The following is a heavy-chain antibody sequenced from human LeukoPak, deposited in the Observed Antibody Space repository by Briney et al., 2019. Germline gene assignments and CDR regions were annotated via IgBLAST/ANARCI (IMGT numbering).Heavy chain of an antibody. CDR3: ARRGSGSYYTPDY. Sequence: GEPLKISCKGSGYSFTSYWIGWVRQMPGKGLEWMGIIYPGDSDTRYSPSFQGQVTISADKSISTAYLQWSSLKASDTTMYYCARRGSGSYYTPDYWGQGTLVTVSS. V-gene: IGHV5-51*01. J-gene: IGHJ4*02. CDR2: IYPGDSDT. D-gene: IGHD1-26*01. CDR1: GYSFTSYW.